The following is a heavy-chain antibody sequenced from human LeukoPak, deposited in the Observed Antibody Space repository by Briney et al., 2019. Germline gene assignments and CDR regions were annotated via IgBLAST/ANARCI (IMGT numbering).Heavy chain of an antibody. D-gene: IGHD2-2*01. J-gene: IGHJ4*02. Sequence: GGSLRLSCAASGFTFSSYEMNWVRQAPGKGREWVSYISSSGSTIYYADSVKGRFTISRGNAKNSLYLQMNSLRAEDTAVYYCARDGYCSSTSCYGGDFDYWGQGTLVTVSS. CDR1: GFTFSSYE. CDR3: ARDGYCSSTSCYGGDFDY. V-gene: IGHV3-48*03. CDR2: ISSSGSTI.